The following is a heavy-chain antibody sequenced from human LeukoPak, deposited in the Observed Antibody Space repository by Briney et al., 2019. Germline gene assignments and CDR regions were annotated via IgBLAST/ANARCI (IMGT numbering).Heavy chain of an antibody. V-gene: IGHV3-30*02. CDR2: IRYDGSNK. J-gene: IGHJ4*02. CDR1: GFTFSSYG. Sequence: GGSLRLSCAASGFTFSSYGMHWVRQAPGKGLGWVAFIRYDGSNKYYADSVKGRFTISRDNSKNTLYLQMNSLRAEDTAVYYCAKDHSTYYYDSRTLDYWGRGTLVTVSS. CDR3: AKDHSTYYYDSRTLDY. D-gene: IGHD3-22*01.